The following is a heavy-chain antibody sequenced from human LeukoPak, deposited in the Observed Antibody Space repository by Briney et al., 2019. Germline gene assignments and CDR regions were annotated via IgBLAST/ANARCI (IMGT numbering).Heavy chain of an antibody. D-gene: IGHD3-10*01. CDR1: GYTFTGYY. CDR3: ARDPRAGRGAY. Sequence: ASVKVSCKASGYTFTGYYMNWVRQAPGQGLEWMGWIDPNSGGTNYAQKFQGRVTMTRDTSISTTYMELSRLRSDDTAVYYCARDPRAGRGAYWGQGTLVTVSS. V-gene: IGHV1-2*02. CDR2: IDPNSGGT. J-gene: IGHJ4*02.